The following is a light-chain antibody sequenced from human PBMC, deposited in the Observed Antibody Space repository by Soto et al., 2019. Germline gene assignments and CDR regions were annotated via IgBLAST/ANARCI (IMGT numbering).Light chain of an antibody. CDR1: QGIRTY. J-gene: IGKJ1*01. Sequence: DIQMTQSPSSLSASVGDRVTITCRASQGIRTYLNWYQQKPGKAPKLLIYAASSLQTGVPPRFSGSESETDFTLIISSLQPEDFANYSCQQSYSTTWTFGQGTKVDI. CDR3: QQSYSTTWT. V-gene: IGKV1-39*01. CDR2: AAS.